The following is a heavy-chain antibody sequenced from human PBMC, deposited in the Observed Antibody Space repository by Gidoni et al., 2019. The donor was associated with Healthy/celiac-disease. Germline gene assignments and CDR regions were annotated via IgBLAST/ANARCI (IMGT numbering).Heavy chain of an antibody. CDR2: ISGSGGST. V-gene: IGHV3-23*01. J-gene: IGHJ6*03. D-gene: IGHD3-22*01. CDR1: SYA. CDR3: AKGYYDSSGYPHYYYYYYMDV. Sequence: SYAMSWVRQAPGKGLEWVSAISGSGGSTYYADSVKGRFTISRDNSKNTLYLQMNSLRAEDTAVYYCAKGYYDSSGYPHYYYYYYMDVWGKGTTVTVSS.